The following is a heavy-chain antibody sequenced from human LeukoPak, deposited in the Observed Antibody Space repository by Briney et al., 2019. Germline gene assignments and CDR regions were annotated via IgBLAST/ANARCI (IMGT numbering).Heavy chain of an antibody. V-gene: IGHV4-59*01. Sequence: PSETLSLTCTVSGGSISSYYWSWTRQPPGKGLEWIGYIYYSGSTNYNPSLKSRVAISVDTSKNQFSLKLSSVTAADTAVYYCARGTAARRDESYYYSYMDVWGKGTTVTVSS. CDR3: ARGTAARRDESYYYSYMDV. D-gene: IGHD6-6*01. J-gene: IGHJ6*03. CDR2: IYYSGST. CDR1: GGSISSYY.